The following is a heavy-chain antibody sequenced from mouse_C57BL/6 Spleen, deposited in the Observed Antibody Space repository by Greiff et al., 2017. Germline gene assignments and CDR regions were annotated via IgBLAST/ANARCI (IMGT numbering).Heavy chain of an antibody. Sequence: EVQLQQSGPGLVKPSQSLSLTCSVTGYSITSGYYWNWIRQFPGNKLEWMGYISYDGSNNYNPSLKNRISITRDTSKNQFFLKLNSVTTEDTATYYCARENYGSSYGDAMDYWGQGTSVTVSS. D-gene: IGHD1-1*01. V-gene: IGHV3-6*01. CDR3: ARENYGSSYGDAMDY. CDR1: GYSITSGYY. J-gene: IGHJ4*01. CDR2: ISYDGSN.